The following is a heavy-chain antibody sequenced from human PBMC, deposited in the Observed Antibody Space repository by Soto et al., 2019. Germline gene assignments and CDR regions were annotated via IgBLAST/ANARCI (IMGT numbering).Heavy chain of an antibody. D-gene: IGHD5-18*01. CDR1: GASTSNYH. V-gene: IGHV4-59*01. J-gene: IGHJ4*02. CDR3: ALGGYNYGRPFDF. CDR2: VYHRGTT. Sequence: PSETLSLTYSVSGASTSNYHYSWIRQSPGKGLEWIGYVYHRGTTHYTPSLKSRVNMSVDTSTNEFYLKLKSVTAADTAVYYCALGGYNYGRPFDFWGQGTLVTVSS.